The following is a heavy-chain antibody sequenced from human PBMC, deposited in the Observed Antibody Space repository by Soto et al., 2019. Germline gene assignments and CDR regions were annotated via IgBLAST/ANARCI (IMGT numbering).Heavy chain of an antibody. CDR2: IKQDGSVK. CDR1: GFTFSNYW. J-gene: IGHJ5*02. Sequence: EVQLVESGGGLVQPGGSLRLSCVASGFTFSNYWKTWVRQAPGKGLEWVANIKQDGSVKWYVDSVKGRFTVSRDNGENKLYLQMNSLRAEDTAVYYCARVRYYHDVSGYRWFDPWGQGTLVTVSS. D-gene: IGHD3-22*01. V-gene: IGHV3-7*05. CDR3: ARVRYYHDVSGYRWFDP.